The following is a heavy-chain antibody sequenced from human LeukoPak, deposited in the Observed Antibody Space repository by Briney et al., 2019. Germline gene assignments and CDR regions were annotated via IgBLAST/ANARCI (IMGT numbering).Heavy chain of an antibody. D-gene: IGHD3-3*01. V-gene: IGHV3-48*01. J-gene: IGHJ1*01. Sequence: GGSFRLSCAASGFTFSSYSMNWVRQAPGKGLEWVSYISSSSSTIYYADSVKGRFTISRDNAKNSLYLQMNSLRAEDTAVYYCARDSAYYDFWSGVQYFQHWGQGTLVTVSS. CDR3: ARDSAYYDFWSGVQYFQH. CDR2: ISSSSSTI. CDR1: GFTFSSYS.